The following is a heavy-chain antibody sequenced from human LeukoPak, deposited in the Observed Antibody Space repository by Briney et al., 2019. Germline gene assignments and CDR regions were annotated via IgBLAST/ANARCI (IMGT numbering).Heavy chain of an antibody. J-gene: IGHJ4*02. Sequence: GESLKISWEASGYSFSTYWIDLVRQVPGKGLEVMGSLYPGDSDTRYSPSFQGQVTLSADTSISTAYLQSSSLKASATAMYYCARRITAAESYFDYWGQGTLVTVSS. D-gene: IGHD6-13*01. V-gene: IGHV5-51*01. CDR1: GYSFSTYW. CDR3: ARRITAAESYFDY. CDR2: LYPGDSDT.